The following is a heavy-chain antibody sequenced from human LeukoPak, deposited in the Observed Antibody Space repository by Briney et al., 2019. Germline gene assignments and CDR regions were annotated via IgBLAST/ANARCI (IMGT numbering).Heavy chain of an antibody. CDR2: IHYSGNT. V-gene: IGHV4-61*03. D-gene: IGHD3-22*01. CDR1: GGSISSGGYY. CDR3: ARGTRDSTGYYYDYFDY. Sequence: SETLSLTCTVSGGSISSGGYYWSWIRQHPGKGLEWIGYIHYSGNTNYSPSLKSRVTILMDTPKNYLSLRLSSVTAADTAVYYCARGTRDSTGYYYDYFDYWGQGTLVTVSS. J-gene: IGHJ4*02.